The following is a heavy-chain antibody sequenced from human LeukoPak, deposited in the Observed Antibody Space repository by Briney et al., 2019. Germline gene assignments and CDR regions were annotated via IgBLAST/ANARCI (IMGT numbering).Heavy chain of an antibody. Sequence: GGTLRLSCAASGFTFSSYAMSWVRQAPGKGLEWVSAISGSGGSTYYAGSVKGRFTISRDNSKNTLYLQMNSLRAEDTAVYYCAKEGGYQLLHFDYWGQGTLVTVSS. CDR3: AKEGGYQLLHFDY. D-gene: IGHD2-2*01. J-gene: IGHJ4*02. CDR1: GFTFSSYA. CDR2: ISGSGGST. V-gene: IGHV3-23*01.